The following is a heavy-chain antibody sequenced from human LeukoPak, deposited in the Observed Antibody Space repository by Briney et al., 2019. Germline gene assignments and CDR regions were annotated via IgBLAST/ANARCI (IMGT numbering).Heavy chain of an antibody. CDR3: ARDYCSSTSCLFDY. D-gene: IGHD2-2*01. Sequence: ASVKVSCKASGHTFTSYGISWVRQAPGQGLEWMGRINPNSGDTNYAQNFQGRVTMTRDTSISTAYMELSRLRSDDTAVYYCARDYCSSTSCLFDYWGQGTLVTVSS. CDR2: INPNSGDT. V-gene: IGHV1-2*06. J-gene: IGHJ4*02. CDR1: GHTFTSYG.